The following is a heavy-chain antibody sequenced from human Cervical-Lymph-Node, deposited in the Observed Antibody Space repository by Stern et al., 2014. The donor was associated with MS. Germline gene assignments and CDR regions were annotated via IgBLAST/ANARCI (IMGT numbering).Heavy chain of an antibody. CDR3: ARGPTYSRSWYNWFAP. D-gene: IGHD6-13*01. CDR1: GDTVSNNSAA. V-gene: IGHV6-1*01. CDR2: IYYRSKWYN. J-gene: IGHJ5*02. Sequence: QVQLQQSGPRLVKPSQTLSLTCDISGDTVSNNSAAWNWIRQSPSRGLEWLGRIYYRSKWYNDYAVSVKSRIIVNPDTSKNQFSLQLNSVTPEDTAVYYCARGPTYSRSWYNWFAPWGQGILVTVSS.